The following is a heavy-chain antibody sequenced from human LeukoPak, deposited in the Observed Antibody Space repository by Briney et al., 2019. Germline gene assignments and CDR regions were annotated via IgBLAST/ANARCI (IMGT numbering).Heavy chain of an antibody. V-gene: IGHV3-30-3*01. CDR1: GLTFSSYA. J-gene: IGHJ4*02. CDR3: ARDLAAGTGPFDY. Sequence: GGSLRLSCAASGLTFSSYAMHWVRQAPGKGLEWVAVISYDGSNKYYADSVKGRFTISRDNSKNTLYLQMNSLRAEDTAVYYCARDLAAGTGPFDYWGQGTLATVSS. CDR2: ISYDGSNK. D-gene: IGHD6-13*01.